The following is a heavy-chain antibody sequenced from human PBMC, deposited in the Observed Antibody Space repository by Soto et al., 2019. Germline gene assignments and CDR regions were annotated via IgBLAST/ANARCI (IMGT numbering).Heavy chain of an antibody. CDR3: ARDGLRFLEWLPDYGMDV. D-gene: IGHD3-3*01. V-gene: IGHV3-48*03. J-gene: IGHJ6*02. CDR2: ISSSGSTI. CDR1: GFTFSSYE. Sequence: EVQLVESGGGLVQPGGSLRLSCAASGFTFSSYEMNWVRQAPGKGLEWVSYISSSGSTIYYADSVKGRFTISRDNAKNSLYLKMNSLRAEDTAVYYGARDGLRFLEWLPDYGMDVWGQGTTVTVSS.